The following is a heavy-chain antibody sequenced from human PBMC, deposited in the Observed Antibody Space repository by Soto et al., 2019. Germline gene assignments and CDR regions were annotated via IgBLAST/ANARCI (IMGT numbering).Heavy chain of an antibody. D-gene: IGHD3-16*01. J-gene: IGHJ4*02. Sequence: GGSLRLSCAASGFTVSTKYMSWVRQAPGKGLEWVSVIYSGGSTFYAGSVRGRFTISRDNSKNTVNLQMNILRAEDTAVYYCARDPWAADYWGQGTLVTVSS. V-gene: IGHV3-66*01. CDR2: IYSGGST. CDR3: ARDPWAADY. CDR1: GFTVSTKY.